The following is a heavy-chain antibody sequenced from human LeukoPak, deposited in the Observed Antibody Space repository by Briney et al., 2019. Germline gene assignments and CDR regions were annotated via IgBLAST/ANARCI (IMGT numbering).Heavy chain of an antibody. J-gene: IGHJ4*02. CDR2: INHSGST. CDR3: ARVQAAADDY. CDR1: GGSFSGYY. D-gene: IGHD6-13*01. Sequence: PSETLSLTCAVYGGSFSGYYWSWIRQPPGKGLEWIGEINHSGSTNYNPSLKSRVTISVDTSKNQFSLKLSSVTAADTAVYYCARVQAAADDYWGQGTLVTVSS. V-gene: IGHV4-34*01.